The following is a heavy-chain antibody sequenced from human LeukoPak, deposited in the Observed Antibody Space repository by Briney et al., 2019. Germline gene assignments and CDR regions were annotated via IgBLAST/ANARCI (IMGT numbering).Heavy chain of an antibody. CDR2: IYYSGST. Sequence: PSETLSLTCTVSGGSISSYYWSWIRQPPGKGLEWIGYIYYSGSTNYNPSLKSRVTISVDTSKNQFSLKLSSVTAADTAVYYCATIVGATEYYFDYWGQGTLVTVSS. V-gene: IGHV4-59*08. CDR3: ATIVGATEYYFDY. J-gene: IGHJ4*02. D-gene: IGHD1-26*01. CDR1: GGSISSYY.